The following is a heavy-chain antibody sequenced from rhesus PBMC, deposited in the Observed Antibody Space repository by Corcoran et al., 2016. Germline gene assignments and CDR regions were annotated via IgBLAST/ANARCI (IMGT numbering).Heavy chain of an antibody. Sequence: QVTLKESGPALVKPTQTLTLTCTFSGFSLTTSSMAVGWIRQPPGKALEWLALIYWDDDKRYSTSLKSRLTISKDTSKNQVVLTMTNMDPVDTATYYCARGDGGSSYGYWGQGVLVIASS. CDR1: GFSLTTSSMA. J-gene: IGHJ4*01. CDR2: IYWDDDK. CDR3: ARGDGGSSYGY. D-gene: IGHD4-29*01. V-gene: IGHV2-174*01.